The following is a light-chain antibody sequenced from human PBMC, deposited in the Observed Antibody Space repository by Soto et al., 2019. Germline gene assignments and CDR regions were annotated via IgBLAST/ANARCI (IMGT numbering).Light chain of an antibody. CDR1: SSDIGGYDY. V-gene: IGLV2-14*01. Sequence: QSALNQPASVTGSPGQSITISCTGTSSDIGGYDYVSWYQQNPGKAPKLLISDVTDRATGVSHRFSGSKSSNTATLTISRLQAEDDAMYYCRPGTTSFIHVVFGGG. CDR2: DVT. J-gene: IGLJ3*02. CDR3: RPGTTSFIHVV.